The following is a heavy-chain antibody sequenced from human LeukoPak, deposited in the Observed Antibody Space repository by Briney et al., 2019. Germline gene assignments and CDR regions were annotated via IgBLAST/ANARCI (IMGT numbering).Heavy chain of an antibody. CDR1: GYTFTAYY. CDR3: ARELGMLKNYYDSSGYYFDY. Sequence: ASVKVSCKASGYTFTAYYMHWVRQAPGQGLEWMGWINPNSGGTNYAQKFQGRVTMTTDTSTSTAYMELRSLRSDDTAVYYCARELGMLKNYYDSSGYYFDYWGQGTLVTVSS. V-gene: IGHV1-2*02. J-gene: IGHJ4*02. D-gene: IGHD3-22*01. CDR2: INPNSGGT.